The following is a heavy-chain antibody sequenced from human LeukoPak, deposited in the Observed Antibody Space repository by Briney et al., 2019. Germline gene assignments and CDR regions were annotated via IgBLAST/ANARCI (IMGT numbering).Heavy chain of an antibody. Sequence: PSETLSLTCTVSGGSISSSSYYWGWIRQPPGKGLEWIGYISKSGNTNYSPSLKSRVTILGDTSKNQFFLKPSSVTAADTAVYYCARARYVNSFYAFDIWGQGTMVTVSS. CDR1: GGSISSSSYY. CDR3: ARARYVNSFYAFDI. V-gene: IGHV4-61*05. CDR2: ISKSGNT. D-gene: IGHD3-9*01. J-gene: IGHJ3*02.